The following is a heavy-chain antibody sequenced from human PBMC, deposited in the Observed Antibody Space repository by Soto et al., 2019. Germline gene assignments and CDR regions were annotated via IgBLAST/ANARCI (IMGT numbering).Heavy chain of an antibody. D-gene: IGHD3-9*01. CDR3: ARVSAYYDILSPKYYYYGMDV. Sequence: SQTLSLTCAISGDSVSSNSAAWNWIRQSPSRGLEWLGRTYYRSKWYNDYAVSVKSRITINPDTSKNQFSLQLNSVTPEDTAVYYCARVSAYYDILSPKYYYYGMDVWGQGTTVTVSS. CDR2: TYYRSKWYN. CDR1: GDSVSSNSAA. J-gene: IGHJ6*02. V-gene: IGHV6-1*01.